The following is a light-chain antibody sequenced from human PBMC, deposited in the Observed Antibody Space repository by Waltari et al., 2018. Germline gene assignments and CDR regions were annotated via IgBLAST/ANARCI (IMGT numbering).Light chain of an antibody. J-gene: IGLJ2*01. Sequence: NFMLTQPHSVSESPGKTVTISCTRSSGSIASNHVQWYQQRPGVAPTTVIYEDNQRPSGVPDRFSGSIDSSSNSASLTISGLKTEDEADYYCQSYDSSNHVVFGGGTKLTVL. CDR1: SGSIASNH. CDR2: EDN. V-gene: IGLV6-57*03. CDR3: QSYDSSNHVV.